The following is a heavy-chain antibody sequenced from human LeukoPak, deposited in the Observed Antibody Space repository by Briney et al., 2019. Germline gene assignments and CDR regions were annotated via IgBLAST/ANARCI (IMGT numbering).Heavy chain of an antibody. J-gene: IGHJ3*02. CDR1: GFTFSSYA. V-gene: IGHV3-30-3*01. Sequence: PGGSLRLSCAASGFTFSSYAMHWVRQVPGKGLEWVAVISYDGSNKYYADSVKGRFTISRDNSKNTLYLQMNSLRAEDTAVYYCARTLVIGDAFDIWGQGTMVTVSS. CDR3: ARTLVIGDAFDI. CDR2: ISYDGSNK. D-gene: IGHD3-9*01.